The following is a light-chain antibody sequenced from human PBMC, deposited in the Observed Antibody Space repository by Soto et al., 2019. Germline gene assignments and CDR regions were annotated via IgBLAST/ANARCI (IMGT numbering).Light chain of an antibody. CDR1: QSISSY. V-gene: IGKV3-20*01. J-gene: IGKJ1*01. CDR3: QQYGRSPRT. CDR2: GAS. Sequence: VLTQSPGTLSLSPGERATLSCRASQSISSYVAWYQQKPGQAPRLLIYGASTRADGIADRFSGSGSGTDFTLSIRRLEPEDFAVYYCQQYGRSPRTFGQGTKVGIK.